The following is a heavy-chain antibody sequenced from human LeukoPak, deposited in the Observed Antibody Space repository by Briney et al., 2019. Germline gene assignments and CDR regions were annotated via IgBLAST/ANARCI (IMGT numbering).Heavy chain of an antibody. D-gene: IGHD2-21*02. CDR3: AKDGFHCLKFFDP. CDR1: GFTFRSYG. V-gene: IGHV3-23*01. Sequence: GGSLTLLRAVSGFTFRSYGMSRVRQAPGKGLEWVSDITGSGGRTYYADSVRGRFTISRDNFKHSRYLQMNSLRAEDTFIYYCAKDGFHCLKFFDPWGQR. J-gene: IGHJ5*02. CDR2: ITGSGGRT.